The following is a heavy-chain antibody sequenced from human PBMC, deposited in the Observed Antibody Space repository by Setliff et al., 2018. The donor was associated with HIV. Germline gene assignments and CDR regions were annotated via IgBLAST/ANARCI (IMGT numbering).Heavy chain of an antibody. CDR2: IDHSGST. J-gene: IGHJ5*02. V-gene: IGHV4-34*01. CDR1: GAPFSGFH. Sequence: LSLTCAVYGAPFSGFHWGWIRQSPGKGLEWIGEIDHSGSTKYNPSVKSRVTLSVDTSKNQFSLKIDSVIAADTAVYFCARVGTTVTTRETYKWFDPWGREPWSPSPQ. D-gene: IGHD4-17*01. CDR3: ARVGTTVTTRETYKWFDP.